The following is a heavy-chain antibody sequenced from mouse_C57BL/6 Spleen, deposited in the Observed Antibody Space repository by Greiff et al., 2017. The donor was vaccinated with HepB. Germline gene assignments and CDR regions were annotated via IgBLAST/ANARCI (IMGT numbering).Heavy chain of an antibody. J-gene: IGHJ2*01. V-gene: IGHV5-16*01. CDR3: ARHYYGSIYFDY. CDR1: GFTFSDYY. CDR2: INYDGSST. Sequence: EVQRVESEGGLVQPGSSMKLSCTASGFTFSDYYMAWVRQVPEKGLEWVANINYDGSSTYYLDSLKSRFIISRDNAKNILYLQMSSLRSEDTATYYCARHYYGSIYFDYWGQGTTLTVSS. D-gene: IGHD1-1*01.